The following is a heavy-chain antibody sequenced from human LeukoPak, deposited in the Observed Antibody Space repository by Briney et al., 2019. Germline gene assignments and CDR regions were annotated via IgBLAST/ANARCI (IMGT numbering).Heavy chain of an antibody. Sequence: GASVTVSCKASGYTFTSYGISWVRQAPGQGLEWMGWISAYNGNTNYAQNLQGRVTMTTDTSTSTAYMELRSLRSDDTAVYYCARIIQLWSHSPRYNWFDPWGQGTLVTVSS. CDR1: GYTFTSYG. D-gene: IGHD5-18*01. CDR3: ARIIQLWSHSPRYNWFDP. V-gene: IGHV1-18*01. CDR2: ISAYNGNT. J-gene: IGHJ5*02.